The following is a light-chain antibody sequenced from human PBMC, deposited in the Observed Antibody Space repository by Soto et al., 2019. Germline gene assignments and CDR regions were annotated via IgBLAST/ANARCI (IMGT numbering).Light chain of an antibody. CDR1: SSDVGAYNY. CDR2: DVS. CDR3: SSYTSATTYV. Sequence: QSALTQPASVSGSPGQSITISCTGTSSDVGAYNYDSWYQQYPGEAPKVIIYDVSHRPARVSNRFSGSKSGNTASLTISGLQTQDEADYYCSSYTSATTYVFGTGTQLTVL. J-gene: IGLJ1*01. V-gene: IGLV2-14*01.